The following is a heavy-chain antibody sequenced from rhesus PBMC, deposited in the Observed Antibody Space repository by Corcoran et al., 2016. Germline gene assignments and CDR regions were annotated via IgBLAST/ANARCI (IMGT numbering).Heavy chain of an antibody. CDR2: FSRAISYI. D-gene: IGHD2-15*01. CDR1: GFTFSDYY. CDR3: TSGVGPEYFEF. J-gene: IGHJ1*01. Sequence: EVQLVESGGGLVQPGGSLRLSCAASGFTFSDYYMSWVRQAPCKGLEWVSSFSRAISYISYADSVKGQFTSSRDNAKNSLSLQMNSLKTEDTAVYYCTSGVGPEYFEFWGQGALVTVSS. V-gene: IGHV3S16*01.